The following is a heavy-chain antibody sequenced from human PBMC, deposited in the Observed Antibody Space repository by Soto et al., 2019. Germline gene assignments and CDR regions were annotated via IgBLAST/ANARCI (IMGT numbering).Heavy chain of an antibody. D-gene: IGHD2-15*01. J-gene: IGHJ5*02. CDR2: VSSSSSTI. V-gene: IGHV3-48*02. Sequence: GRSLRLSFAASGFTFSSYSMNWVRQAPGKGLEWVSYVSSSSSTIYYADSVKGRFTISRENANNSVYLQMNSLRDEDTPPYYCARDSSVGFDPWRQGTLVTVHS. CDR1: GFTFSSYS. CDR3: ARDSSVGFDP.